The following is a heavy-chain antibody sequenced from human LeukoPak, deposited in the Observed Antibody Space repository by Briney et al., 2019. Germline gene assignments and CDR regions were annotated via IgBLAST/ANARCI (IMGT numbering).Heavy chain of an antibody. CDR1: GYTFTGYY. Sequence: GASVKVSCKTSGYTFTGYYLHWVRQAPGQGLEWMGWIKPNNGDTNYAQKFQGRVTMTRDTSISTGYMELSRLRTDDTAVYYCARTTPFDYWGQGTLVTVSS. V-gene: IGHV1-2*02. CDR3: ARTTPFDY. D-gene: IGHD1-1*01. CDR2: IKPNNGDT. J-gene: IGHJ4*02.